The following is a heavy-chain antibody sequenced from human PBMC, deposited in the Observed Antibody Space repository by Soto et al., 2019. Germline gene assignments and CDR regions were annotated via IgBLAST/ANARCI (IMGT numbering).Heavy chain of an antibody. J-gene: IGHJ3*02. V-gene: IGHV1-24*01. CDR1: GYTLTELS. Sequence: ASVKVSCKVSGYTLTELSMHWVRQAPGKGLEWMGGFDPEDGETIYAQKFQGRVTMTEDTSTDTAYMELSSLRSEDTAVYYCATHARYDSSGYYYLGAFDIWGQGTRVTVSS. CDR3: ATHARYDSSGYYYLGAFDI. CDR2: FDPEDGET. D-gene: IGHD3-22*01.